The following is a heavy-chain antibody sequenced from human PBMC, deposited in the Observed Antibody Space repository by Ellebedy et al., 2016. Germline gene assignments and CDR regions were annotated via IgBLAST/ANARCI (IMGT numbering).Heavy chain of an antibody. CDR3: AKGFYDNYNYGMDV. CDR1: GFTFRSYA. V-gene: IGHV3-30*18. D-gene: IGHD3-22*01. Sequence: GGSLRLXXAASGFTFRSYAMHWVRQAPGKGLEWVAVTSHDGTKKEFGDSVRGRSTISRDNFKNTLYLQMNNLRGEDTATYYCAKGFYDNYNYGMDVWGQGTTVTVSS. CDR2: TSHDGTKK. J-gene: IGHJ6*02.